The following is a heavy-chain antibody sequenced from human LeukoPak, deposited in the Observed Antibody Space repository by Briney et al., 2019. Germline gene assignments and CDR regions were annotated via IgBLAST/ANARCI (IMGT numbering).Heavy chain of an antibody. Sequence: PSETLSLTCSVSGFYINSSDYYWAWIRQPPGKGLEWIGTMFWSGTAYYSPSLESRVTISVDTTKNQFYLKLRSVTAADTAVYFRARMFFDFWSHPGSDLFDMWGQGTMVTVSS. CDR2: MFWSGTA. CDR1: GFYINSSDYY. D-gene: IGHD3-3*01. V-gene: IGHV4-39*01. J-gene: IGHJ3*02. CDR3: ARMFFDFWSHPGSDLFDM.